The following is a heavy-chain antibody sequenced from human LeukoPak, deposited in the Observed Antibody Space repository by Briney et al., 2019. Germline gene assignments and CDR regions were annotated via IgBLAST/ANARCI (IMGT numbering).Heavy chain of an antibody. CDR2: ISGSGGST. J-gene: IGHJ4*02. CDR1: GFTFSSYS. Sequence: PGGSLRLSCAASGFTFSSYSMNWVRQAPGKGLEWVSAISGSGGSTYYADSVKGRFTISRDNSKNTLYLQMNSLRAEETAVYYCASARDIVVVPAYFDYWGQGTLVTVSS. CDR3: ASARDIVVVPAYFDY. D-gene: IGHD2-2*01. V-gene: IGHV3-23*01.